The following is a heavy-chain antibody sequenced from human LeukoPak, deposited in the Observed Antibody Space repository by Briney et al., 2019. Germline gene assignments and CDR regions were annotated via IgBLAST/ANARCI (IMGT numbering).Heavy chain of an antibody. CDR3: ELQSNRAYCSSTSCQNFDY. Sequence: ASVKVSCKVSGYTLTELSMHWVRQAPGKGLEWMGGFDPEDGETIYAQKFQGRVTMTEDTSTDTAYMEPSSLRSEDTAVYYCELQSNRAYCSSTSCQNFDYWGQGTLVTVSS. V-gene: IGHV1-24*01. CDR2: FDPEDGET. J-gene: IGHJ4*02. D-gene: IGHD2-2*01. CDR1: GYTLTELS.